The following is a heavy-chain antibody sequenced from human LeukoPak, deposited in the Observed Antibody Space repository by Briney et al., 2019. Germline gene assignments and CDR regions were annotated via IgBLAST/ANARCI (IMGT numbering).Heavy chain of an antibody. V-gene: IGHV4-39*02. J-gene: IGHJ4*02. D-gene: IGHD3-22*01. CDR1: GGSISSSSYY. CDR3: AKDSSGYYEYHY. Sequence: SETLSLTCTVSGGSISSSSYYWCWIRQPPGKGLEWIGSIYYSGSTYYNPSLKSRVTISVDTSKNQFSLKLSSVTAADTAVYYCAKDSSGYYEYHYWGQGTLVTVSS. CDR2: IYYSGST.